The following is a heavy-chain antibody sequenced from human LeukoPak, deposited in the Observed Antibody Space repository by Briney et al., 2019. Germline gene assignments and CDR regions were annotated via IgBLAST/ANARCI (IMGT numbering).Heavy chain of an antibody. CDR2: IDISGGST. D-gene: IGHD1-1*01. V-gene: IGHV3-23*01. J-gene: IGHJ4*02. Sequence: TGGSQRLSRVASGFTFSSHAVCWVRQAPGKGLEWVASIDISGGSTYYEDSVQGRFTISRDNSKNTLYLEMNSLRVEDTALYYCANEVQPNDYWGQETPFTVSS. CDR1: GFTFSSHA. CDR3: ANEVQPNDY.